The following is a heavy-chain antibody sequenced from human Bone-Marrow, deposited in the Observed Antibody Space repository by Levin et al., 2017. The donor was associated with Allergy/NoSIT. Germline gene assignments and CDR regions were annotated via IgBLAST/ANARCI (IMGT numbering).Heavy chain of an antibody. V-gene: IGHV1-8*01. CDR1: GYTFTSYN. CDR3: SYDMLTESYYYGMDV. CDR2: MNPNSGDT. Sequence: ASVKVSCKASGYTFTSYNINWVRQAPGQGLEWMGWMNPNSGDTGYAQNFQGRVTMTRNTSINTVYMELSSLRSEDTAVYYCSYDMLTESYYYGMDVWGQGTTVTVSS. D-gene: IGHD3-9*01. J-gene: IGHJ6*02.